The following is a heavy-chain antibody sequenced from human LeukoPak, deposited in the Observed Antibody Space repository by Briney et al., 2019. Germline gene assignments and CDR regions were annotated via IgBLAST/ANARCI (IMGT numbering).Heavy chain of an antibody. Sequence: ASVKVSCKASGYTFTSYYMHWVRQAPGQGLEWMGIINPSGGSTSYAQKFQGRVTMTRDMSTSTVYMELSSLRSEDTAVYYCARVDSPYAFDICGQGTMVTVSS. J-gene: IGHJ3*02. CDR3: ARVDSPYAFDI. CDR1: GYTFTSYY. CDR2: INPSGGST. V-gene: IGHV1-46*01. D-gene: IGHD2-2*03.